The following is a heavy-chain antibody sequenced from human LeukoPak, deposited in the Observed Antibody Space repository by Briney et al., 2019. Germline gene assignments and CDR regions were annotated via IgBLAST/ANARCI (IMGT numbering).Heavy chain of an antibody. CDR2: INPNSGGT. D-gene: IGHD6-19*01. J-gene: IGHJ5*02. CDR3: ARDLRPGAVAGTGWFDP. Sequence: RASVTVSCKASGYTFTGYYMHWVRQAPGQGLEWMGWINPNSGGTNYAQKFQGRVTMTRDTSISTAYMELSRLRSDDTAVYYCARDLRPGAVAGTGWFDPWGQGTLVTVSS. V-gene: IGHV1-2*02. CDR1: GYTFTGYY.